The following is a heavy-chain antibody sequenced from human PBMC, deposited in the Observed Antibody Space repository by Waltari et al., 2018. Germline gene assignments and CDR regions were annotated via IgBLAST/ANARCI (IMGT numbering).Heavy chain of an antibody. J-gene: IGHJ4*02. D-gene: IGHD6-19*01. CDR1: GSTLTELS. CDR2: FEPEDGET. Sequence: QVQLVQSGAEVKKPGASVKVSCKVSGSTLTELSMHWLRQAPGKGLEWMGGFEPEDGETIYAQKFQGRVTLTEDTSTDTAYMELSSLRSEDTAVYYCATVSIAVDLRERYYFDYWGQGTLVTVSS. CDR3: ATVSIAVDLRERYYFDY. V-gene: IGHV1-24*01.